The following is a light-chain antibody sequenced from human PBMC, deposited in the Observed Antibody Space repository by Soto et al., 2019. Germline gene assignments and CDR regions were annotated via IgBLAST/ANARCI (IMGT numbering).Light chain of an antibody. Sequence: DIQMTQSPSSLSASVGDTVTITCRASQSISVHLNWYQQKPGKVPKLLIYAAYNLQSGVPSRFSGSGSETDFALTISSLQPEDFATYYCQQSYITPYTFGQGTKLVIK. CDR3: QQSYITPYT. V-gene: IGKV1-39*01. J-gene: IGKJ2*01. CDR1: QSISVH. CDR2: AAY.